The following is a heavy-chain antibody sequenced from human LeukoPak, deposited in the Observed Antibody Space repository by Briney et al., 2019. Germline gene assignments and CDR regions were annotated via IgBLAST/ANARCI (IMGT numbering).Heavy chain of an antibody. CDR1: GYTFTGYY. J-gene: IGHJ4*02. CDR3: ARDTRGSGWSLFDY. V-gene: IGHV1-2*02. Sequence: ASVKVSCKPSGYTFTGYYMHWVRQAPGQGLEWMGWINPNSGGTNYAQKLQGRVSMTTDTSPRTAYMELRSLRSDDTAVYYCARDTRGSGWSLFDYWGQGTLVTVSS. CDR2: INPNSGGT. D-gene: IGHD6-19*01.